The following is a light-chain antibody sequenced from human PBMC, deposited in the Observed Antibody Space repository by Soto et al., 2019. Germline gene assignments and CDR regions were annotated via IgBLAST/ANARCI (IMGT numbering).Light chain of an antibody. CDR1: QGLLHSNGYNY. Sequence: DIVMTKSPLSLPVTPGEPASISCRSSQGLLHSNGYNYLDWYLQKPGQSPQLLIYLGSNRASGVPDRFSGSGSGTDFTLKISRVEAEDVGVYYCMQALQTPLTFGGVTKVDIK. J-gene: IGKJ4*01. CDR3: MQALQTPLT. CDR2: LGS. V-gene: IGKV2-28*01.